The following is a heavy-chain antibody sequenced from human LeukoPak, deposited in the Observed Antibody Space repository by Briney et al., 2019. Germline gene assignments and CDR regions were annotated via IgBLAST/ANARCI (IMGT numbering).Heavy chain of an antibody. CDR1: GGSISSGGYS. CDR3: AREYDILTGSPQPAFDI. V-gene: IGHV4-30-2*01. D-gene: IGHD3-9*01. Sequence: PSETLSLTCAVSGGSISSGGYSWSWIRQPPGKGLEWIGYSYHSGSTYYNPSLKSRVTISVDRSKNQFSLKLSSVTAADTAVYYCAREYDILTGSPQPAFDIWGQGTMVTVSS. J-gene: IGHJ3*02. CDR2: SYHSGST.